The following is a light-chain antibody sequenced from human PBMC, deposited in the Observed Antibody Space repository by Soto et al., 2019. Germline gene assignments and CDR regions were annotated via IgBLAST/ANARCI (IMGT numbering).Light chain of an antibody. V-gene: IGLV2-8*01. J-gene: IGLJ3*02. CDR2: EVD. Sequence: QSVLTQPPSASGSPGQSVTISCTGTSSDVGANNYVSWYQQHPGQAPKLIIHEVDKRPSGVPDRFSGSKSGNTASLTVSGLQVEDEAVYYCSSFAGRNAFGVFGGGTKVTVL. CDR1: SSDVGANNY. CDR3: SSFAGRNAFGV.